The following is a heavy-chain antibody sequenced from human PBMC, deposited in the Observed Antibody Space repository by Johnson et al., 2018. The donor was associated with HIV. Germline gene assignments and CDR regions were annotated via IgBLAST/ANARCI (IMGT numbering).Heavy chain of an antibody. CDR1: GFTFSSYA. D-gene: IGHD5-18*01. Sequence: QVQLVESGGGVVQPGRSLRLSCAASGFTFSSYAMHWVRQAPGKGLEWVAGISYDGSTKYYADSVKGRFPISSDNSKTTLYLQMNSLRAEDPAVYYCARVRGYSYGAHAFDIWGQGTMVTVSS. V-gene: IGHV3-30-3*01. CDR2: ISYDGSTK. CDR3: ARVRGYSYGAHAFDI. J-gene: IGHJ3*02.